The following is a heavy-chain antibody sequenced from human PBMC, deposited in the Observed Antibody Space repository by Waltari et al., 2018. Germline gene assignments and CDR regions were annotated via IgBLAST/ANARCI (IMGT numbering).Heavy chain of an antibody. Sequence: EVQLLESGGGLVQPGGSLRLSCAASGFTFSSYAMSWVRQAPGKWLGWGSAISGSGVSTDYADSVKGRFTISRDNAKNTLYLQMNSLRAEDTAVYYCAKGGSGWYTYFDYWGQGTLVTVSS. CDR1: GFTFSSYA. CDR3: AKGGSGWYTYFDY. J-gene: IGHJ4*02. D-gene: IGHD6-19*01. CDR2: ISGSGVST. V-gene: IGHV3-23*01.